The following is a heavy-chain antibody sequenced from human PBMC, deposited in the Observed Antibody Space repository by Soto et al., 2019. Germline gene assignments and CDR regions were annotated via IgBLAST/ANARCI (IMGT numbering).Heavy chain of an antibody. D-gene: IGHD3-16*01. CDR1: GFTFSNYW. CDR3: TRDRGWFDP. V-gene: IGHV3-7*01. CDR2: INQDGSEK. J-gene: IGHJ5*02. Sequence: VQLVESGGGLVQPGGSLRLSCVASGFTFSNYWMSWVRQAPGKGLEWVANINQDGSEKYYVDSVKGRFTMSRDNAKNSLYLQMNSLRDEDTAVYYCTRDRGWFDPWGQGTLVTVSS.